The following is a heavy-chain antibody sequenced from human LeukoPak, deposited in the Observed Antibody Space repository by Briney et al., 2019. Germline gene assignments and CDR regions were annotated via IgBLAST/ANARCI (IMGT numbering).Heavy chain of an antibody. D-gene: IGHD3-16*01. J-gene: IGHJ4*02. Sequence: SETLSLTCTVSGGSISSYYWSWIRQPPGKGLEWIGYIYYSGSTNYNPSLKSRVTMSVDTSKNQFSLKLSSVTAADTAVYYCARGGEGGFYYFDYWGQGTLVTVSS. V-gene: IGHV4-59*12. CDR3: ARGGEGGFYYFDY. CDR1: GGSISSYY. CDR2: IYYSGST.